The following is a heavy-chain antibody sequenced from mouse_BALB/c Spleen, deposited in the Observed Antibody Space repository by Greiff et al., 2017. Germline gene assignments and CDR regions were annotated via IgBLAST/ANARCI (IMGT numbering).Heavy chain of an antibody. J-gene: IGHJ2*01. D-gene: IGHD2-4*01. CDR2: ISSGGSYT. CDR1: GFTFSSYG. Sequence: EVHLVESGGDLVKPGGSLKLSCAASGFTFSSYGMSWVRQTPDKRLEWVATISSGGSYTYYPDSVKGRFTISRDNAKNTLYLQMSSLKSEDTAMYYCARHVYYDYQYYFDYWGQGTTLTVSS. CDR3: ARHVYYDYQYYFDY. V-gene: IGHV5-6*01.